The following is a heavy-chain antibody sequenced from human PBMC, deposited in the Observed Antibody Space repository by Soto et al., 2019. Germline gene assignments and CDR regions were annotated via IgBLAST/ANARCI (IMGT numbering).Heavy chain of an antibody. D-gene: IGHD3-22*01. J-gene: IGHJ5*02. Sequence: QVQLVESGGGVVHPGRSLRLSCAGSGFTFSSYAFHWVRQAPGKGPEWVAVISGDGAKKYYADSVQGRFTVSRQNYKDTVSLEVNNLRTEDTAIYYCARETWSRRPYYYDTSETSWGQGTLVTVSS. CDR2: ISGDGAKK. CDR3: ARETWSRRPYYYDTSETS. V-gene: IGHV3-30-3*01. CDR1: GFTFSSYA.